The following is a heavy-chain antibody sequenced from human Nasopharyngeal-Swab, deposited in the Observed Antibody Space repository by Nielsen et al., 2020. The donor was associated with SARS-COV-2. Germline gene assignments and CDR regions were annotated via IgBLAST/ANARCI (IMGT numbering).Heavy chain of an antibody. D-gene: IGHD4-23*01. CDR2: FDPEDGET. Sequence: ASVKVSCKVSGYTLTELSMHWVRQAPGKGLEWMGGFDPEDGETIYAQKFQGRVTMTEDTSTDTAYMELSSLRSEDTAVYYCATGPTVVRGGWLDPWGQGTLVTVSS. CDR3: ATGPTVVRGGWLDP. J-gene: IGHJ5*02. V-gene: IGHV1-24*01. CDR1: GYTLTELS.